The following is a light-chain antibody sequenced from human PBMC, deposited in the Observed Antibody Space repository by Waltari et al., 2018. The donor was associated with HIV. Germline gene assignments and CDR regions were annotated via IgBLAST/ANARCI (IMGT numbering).Light chain of an antibody. V-gene: IGLV2-23*02. Sequence: QSALTQPASVSGSPGQSITISCTGNSSDVGSYNLVSWYQQHPGKAPKLMIYEVSKRPSGVSNRFSGSKSGNTASLTISGLQAEDEADYYCCSYAGSSTFVVVFGGGTKLTVL. CDR1: SSDVGSYNL. J-gene: IGLJ2*01. CDR2: EVS. CDR3: CSYAGSSTFVVV.